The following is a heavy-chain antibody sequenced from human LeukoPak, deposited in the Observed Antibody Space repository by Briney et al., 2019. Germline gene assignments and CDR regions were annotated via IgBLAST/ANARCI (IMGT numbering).Heavy chain of an antibody. CDR1: GFTFSSYA. V-gene: IGHV3-23*01. CDR2: ISGSGGST. J-gene: IGHJ4*02. D-gene: IGHD1-26*01. CDR3: AKGVPLVGAMDSVDY. Sequence: PGGSLRLSCAASGFTFSSYAMSWVRQAPGKGLEWVSAISGSGGSTYYADSVKGRFTISRNNSKNTLYLQMNSLRAEDTAVYYCAKGVPLVGAMDSVDYWGQGTLVTVSS.